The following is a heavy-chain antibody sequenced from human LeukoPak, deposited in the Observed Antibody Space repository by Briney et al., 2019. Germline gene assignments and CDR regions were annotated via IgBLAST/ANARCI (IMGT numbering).Heavy chain of an antibody. D-gene: IGHD3-10*01. CDR1: GFTFSSYA. J-gene: IGHJ4*02. CDR2: INGGGAT. CDR3: AKANPTPRGVNFDY. Sequence: GGSLRLSCAASGFTFSSYAMSWVRQAPGKGLEWVSAINGGGATYYADSVTGRFTISSDTSQNTLYLQMNSLKIEDTAVYYCAKANPTPRGVNFDYWGQGTLVTVSS. V-gene: IGHV3-23*01.